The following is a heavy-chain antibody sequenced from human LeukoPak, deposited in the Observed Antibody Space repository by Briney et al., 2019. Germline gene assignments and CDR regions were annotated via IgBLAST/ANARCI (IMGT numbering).Heavy chain of an antibody. D-gene: IGHD3-10*01. Sequence: ASVKVSCKVSGYTLTELSMDWVRQAPGKGLEWMGGFDPEDGETIYAQKFQGRVTMTEDTSTDTAYMELSSLRSEDTAVYYCATGTAMVRGVLDAFDIWGQGTMVTVPS. CDR2: FDPEDGET. V-gene: IGHV1-24*01. CDR1: GYTLTELS. CDR3: ATGTAMVRGVLDAFDI. J-gene: IGHJ3*02.